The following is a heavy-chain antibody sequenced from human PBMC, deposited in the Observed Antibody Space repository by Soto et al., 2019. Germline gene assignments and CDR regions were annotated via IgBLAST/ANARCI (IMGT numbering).Heavy chain of an antibody. D-gene: IGHD3-22*01. V-gene: IGHV1-18*01. CDR2: ISAYNGNT. CDR3: ARDYSYYDSSGYSTEAFDI. Sequence: VSVKVSCKASGYTFTSYGISWVRQAPGQGLEWMGWISAYNGNTNYAQKLQGRVTMTTDTSTSTAYMELRSLRSDDTAVYYCARDYSYYDSSGYSTEAFDIWGQGTMVTVSS. CDR1: GYTFTSYG. J-gene: IGHJ3*02.